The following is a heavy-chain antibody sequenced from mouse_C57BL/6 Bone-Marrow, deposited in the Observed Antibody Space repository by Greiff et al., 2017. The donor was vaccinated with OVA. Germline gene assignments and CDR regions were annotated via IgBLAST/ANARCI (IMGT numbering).Heavy chain of an antibody. CDR1: GFNIKDDY. V-gene: IGHV14-4*01. D-gene: IGHD2-4*01. CDR2: IDPENGDT. CDR3: TGDYDWFAY. Sequence: EVKVVESGAELVRPGASVKLSCTASGFNIKDDYMHWVKQRPEQGLEWIGWIDPENGDTEYASKFQGKATITADTSSNTAYLQLSSLTSEDTAVYYCTGDYDWFAYWGQGTLVTVSA. J-gene: IGHJ3*01.